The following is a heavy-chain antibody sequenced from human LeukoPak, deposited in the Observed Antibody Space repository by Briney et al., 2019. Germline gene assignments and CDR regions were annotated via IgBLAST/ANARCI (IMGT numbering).Heavy chain of an antibody. V-gene: IGHV3-23*01. J-gene: IGHJ3*02. CDR1: GFTFSSYA. CDR3: ARWDSSGWPSDAFDI. CDR2: ISGSGGST. Sequence: PGGSLRLSCAAAGFTFSSYAMSWVRQAPGKGLEWVSSISGSGGSTYYADSVKGRFTISRDNSKNTLYLQMNSLRAEDTAVYYCARWDSSGWPSDAFDIWGQGTMVTVSS. D-gene: IGHD6-19*01.